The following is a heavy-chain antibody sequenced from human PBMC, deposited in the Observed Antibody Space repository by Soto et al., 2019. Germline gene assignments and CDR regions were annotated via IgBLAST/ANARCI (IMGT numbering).Heavy chain of an antibody. J-gene: IGHJ6*02. V-gene: IGHV3-33*01. CDR1: GFTFSTYA. CDR2: IWFDGVKQ. Sequence: HPGGSLRLSCAVSGFTFSTYAMHWVRQAPGKGLEWVAIIWFDGVKQYYADSVRGRFTISMDSSNNTVFLQMNTLRAEDTALYYCTGAGFDVWGQGTTITVSS. CDR3: TGAGFDV.